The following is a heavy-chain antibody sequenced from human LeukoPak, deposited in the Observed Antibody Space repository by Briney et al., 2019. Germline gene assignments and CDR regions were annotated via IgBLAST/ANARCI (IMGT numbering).Heavy chain of an antibody. CDR2: ITPNSGGT. V-gene: IGHV1-2*02. J-gene: IGHJ6*02. CDR1: GYTFTGYY. CDR3: ARLNGGGGSTVGMDV. D-gene: IGHD2-8*01. Sequence: ASVKVSCKASGYTFTGYYMHWVRRAPGQGLEWMGWITPNSGGTNYAQKFQGRVTMTRNTSISTAYMELSSLRSEDTAVYYCARLNGGGGSTVGMDVWGQGTTVTVSS.